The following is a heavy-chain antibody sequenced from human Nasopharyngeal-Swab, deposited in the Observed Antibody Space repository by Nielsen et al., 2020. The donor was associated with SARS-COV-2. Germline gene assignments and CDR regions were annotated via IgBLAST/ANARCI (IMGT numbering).Heavy chain of an antibody. J-gene: IGHJ4*02. V-gene: IGHV3-53*01. CDR2: IYAGGDT. Sequence: GESLKISCVAFGFIVSYNYMSWVRQVPGKGLEWVSVIYAGGDTYYADSVRGRFTISRDKSKNMVYLQMNSLTADDTAAYYCVRSLRQWLAHDSWGQGTLVTVSS. CDR3: VRSLRQWLAHDS. D-gene: IGHD6-19*01. CDR1: GFIVSYNY.